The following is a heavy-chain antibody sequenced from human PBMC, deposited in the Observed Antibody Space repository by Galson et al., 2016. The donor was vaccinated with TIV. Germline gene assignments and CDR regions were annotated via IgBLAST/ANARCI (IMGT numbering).Heavy chain of an antibody. CDR2: IYWDDDK. J-gene: IGHJ3*02. V-gene: IGHV2-5*05. CDR3: AHRRSVASAVLDAFDI. CDR1: GFSLSTSGVA. D-gene: IGHD2-2*01. Sequence: PALAKPTQTLTLTCTFSGFSLSTSGVAVGWIRQPPGKALEWLALIYWDDDKRYGTSLKSRLTITKDTPKNQGLLTVTNLDPEDTATYYCAHRRSVASAVLDAFDIWGPGTVVTVSS.